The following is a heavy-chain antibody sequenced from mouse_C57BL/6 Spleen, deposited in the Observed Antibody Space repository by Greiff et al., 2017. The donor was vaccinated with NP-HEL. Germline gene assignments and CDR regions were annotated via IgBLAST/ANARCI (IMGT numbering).Heavy chain of an antibody. D-gene: IGHD2-3*01. J-gene: IGHJ2*01. V-gene: IGHV5-17*01. CDR3: ARGGYDYLDY. CDR1: GFTFSDYG. Sequence: EVKLMESGGGLVKPGGSLKLSCAASGFTFSDYGMHWVRQAPEKGLEWVAYISSGSSTIYYADTVKGRFTISRDNAKNTLFLQMTSLRSEDTAMYYCARGGYDYLDYWGQGTTLTVSS. CDR2: ISSGSSTI.